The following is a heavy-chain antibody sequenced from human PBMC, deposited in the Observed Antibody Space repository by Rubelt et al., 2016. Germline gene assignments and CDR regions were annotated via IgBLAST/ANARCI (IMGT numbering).Heavy chain of an antibody. Sequence: QVQLAQSGGEVKQPGASVKVSCKASGYTFTSYGVSWVRQAPGQGLEWMGWISTYNGNTNYAKKFQGRVSMTTDTSTSTAYMELRSLRSDDTAVYYCARQSLLRARRGDDAFDIWGQGTMVTVSS. CDR3: ARQSLLRARRGDDAFDI. CDR1: GYTFTSYG. CDR2: ISTYNGNT. V-gene: IGHV1-18*01. D-gene: IGHD2-21*01. J-gene: IGHJ3*02.